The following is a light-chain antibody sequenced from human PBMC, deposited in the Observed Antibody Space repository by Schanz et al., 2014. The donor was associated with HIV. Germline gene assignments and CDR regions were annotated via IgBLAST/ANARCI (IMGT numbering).Light chain of an antibody. V-gene: IGLV2-14*03. CDR3: SLHMRRTTLDV. CDR2: DVS. J-gene: IGLJ1*01. Sequence: QSALTQPASVSGSPGQSITISCTGTSADVGAYNFVSWYQQHPGKAPKVIIYDVSVRPSGVSNRFSGSKSGNTASLTISGLRAEDEADYYCSLHMRRTTLDVFGTGTKLTVL. CDR1: SADVGAYNF.